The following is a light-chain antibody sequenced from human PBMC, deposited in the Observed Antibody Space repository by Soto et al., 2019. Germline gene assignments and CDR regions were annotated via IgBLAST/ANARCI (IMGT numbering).Light chain of an antibody. J-gene: IGLJ2*01. CDR2: DVN. V-gene: IGLV2-14*03. CDR1: SSDIGAYNF. Sequence: QSALTQPASVSGSPGQSITISCTGTSSDIGAYNFVSWYQQHPGKAPKLMLYDVNIRPSGVSNRFSGSKSGNTASLTISGLQDEDEADYYCTSWTTSTTMIFGGETKLTVL. CDR3: TSWTTSTTMI.